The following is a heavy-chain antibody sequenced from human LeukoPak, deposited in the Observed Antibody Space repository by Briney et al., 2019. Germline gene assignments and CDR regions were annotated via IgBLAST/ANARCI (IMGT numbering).Heavy chain of an antibody. D-gene: IGHD1-1*01. CDR3: AKDTLSRWNDPNWFDP. J-gene: IGHJ5*02. Sequence: PGGSLRLSCAASGFTFSSYAMSWVRQAPGKGLEWVSAISGSGGSTYYADSVKGRFTISRDNSKNTLYLQMNSLRAEDTAVYYCAKDTLSRWNDPNWFDPWGQGTLVTVSS. V-gene: IGHV3-23*01. CDR2: ISGSGGST. CDR1: GFTFSSYA.